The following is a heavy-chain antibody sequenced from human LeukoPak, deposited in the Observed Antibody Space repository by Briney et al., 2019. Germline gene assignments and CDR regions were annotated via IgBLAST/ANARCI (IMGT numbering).Heavy chain of an antibody. CDR2: INHSGST. J-gene: IGHJ3*02. CDR3: ARQGAGGRAFDI. V-gene: IGHV4-34*01. CDR1: GFTVSSNY. D-gene: IGHD1-26*01. Sequence: GSLRLSCAASGFTVSSNYMSWVRQAPGKGLEWIGEINHSGSTNYNPSLKSRVTISVDTSKNQFSLKLSSVTAADTAVYYCARQGAGGRAFDIWGQGTMVSVSS.